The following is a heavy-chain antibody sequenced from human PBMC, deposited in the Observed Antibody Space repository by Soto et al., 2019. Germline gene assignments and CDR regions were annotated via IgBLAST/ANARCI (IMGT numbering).Heavy chain of an antibody. V-gene: IGHV3-23*01. CDR3: AKDGMYYDFWSGYPPPDFDY. CDR2: ISGSGGRT. Sequence: GGSLRLSCSASGFPFSSYAMSWVRQAPGKGLEWISAISGSGGRTYYADSVKGRFTISRDTSNHTLNLQMNSLRAEETAVYYCAKDGMYYDFWSGYPPPDFDYWGQGTLVTVSS. CDR1: GFPFSSYA. J-gene: IGHJ4*02. D-gene: IGHD3-3*01.